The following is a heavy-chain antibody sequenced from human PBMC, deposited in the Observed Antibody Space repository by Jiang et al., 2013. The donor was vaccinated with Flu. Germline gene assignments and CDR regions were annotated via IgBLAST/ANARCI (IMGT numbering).Heavy chain of an antibody. CDR2: IYYSGGT. V-gene: IGHV4-59*02. CDR1: GGSVTSYY. D-gene: IGHD6-13*01. CDR3: ARARAPEVAAYYFDY. Sequence: GPGLVKPSETLSLTCTVSGGSVTSYYWNWIRQPPGKGLEWIGYIYYSGGTNYNSSLKSRVTISVDTSKNQFSLRLTSVTAADTAVYFCARARAPEVAAYYFDYWGRGTLVTVSS. J-gene: IGHJ4*02.